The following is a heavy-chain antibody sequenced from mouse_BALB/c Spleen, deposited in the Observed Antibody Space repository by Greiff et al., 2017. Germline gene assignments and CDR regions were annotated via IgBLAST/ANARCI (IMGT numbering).Heavy chain of an antibody. CDR1: GFSLTSYG. CDR3: ARNRDYYGSSPSYAMDY. V-gene: IGHV2-4-1*01. CDR2: IWSGGST. J-gene: IGHJ4*01. D-gene: IGHD1-1*01. Sequence: QVQLQQSGPGLVQPSQSLSITCTVSGFSLTSYGVHWVRQSPGKGLEWLGVIWSGGSTDYNAAFISRLSISKDNSKSQVFFKMNSLQADDTAIYYCARNRDYYGSSPSYAMDYWGQGTSVTVSS.